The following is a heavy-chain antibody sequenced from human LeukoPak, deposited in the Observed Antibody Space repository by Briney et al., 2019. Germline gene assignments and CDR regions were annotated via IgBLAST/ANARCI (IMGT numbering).Heavy chain of an antibody. CDR2: MNPNSGNT. CDR3: ARGRVAGTGWFDP. D-gene: IGHD6-19*01. V-gene: IGHV1-8*01. Sequence: GASVRVSCKASGYTFTSYDMNWVRQATGQGLEWMGWMNPNSGNTGYAQKFQGRVTMTRNTSISTAYMELSSLRSEDTAVYYCARGRVAGTGWFDPWGQRTLVTVSS. J-gene: IGHJ5*02. CDR1: GYTFTSYD.